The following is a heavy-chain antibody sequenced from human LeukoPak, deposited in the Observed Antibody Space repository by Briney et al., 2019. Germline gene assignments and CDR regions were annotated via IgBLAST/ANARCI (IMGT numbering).Heavy chain of an antibody. CDR3: ARDLCSSSSALGLFDY. Sequence: GGSLRLSCAASGFTFSSYWMHWVRQAPGKGLVWVSRINTDGSSTNYADSVKGRFTISRDNAKNTLYLQMNSLRVEDTAVYYCARDLCSSSSALGLFDYWGQGTLVTVSS. CDR2: INTDGSST. CDR1: GFTFSSYW. J-gene: IGHJ4*02. D-gene: IGHD6-6*01. V-gene: IGHV3-74*01.